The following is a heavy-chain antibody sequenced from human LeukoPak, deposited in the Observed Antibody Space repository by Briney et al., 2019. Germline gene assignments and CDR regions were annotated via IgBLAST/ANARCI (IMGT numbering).Heavy chain of an antibody. J-gene: IGHJ6*03. CDR1: GYTFTNHY. V-gene: IGHV1-46*01. D-gene: IGHD4-23*01. CDR2: INPSGGST. Sequence: ASVKVSCKASGYTFTNHYMHWVRQAPGQGLEWMGIINPSGGSTSYAQKFQGRVTMTRDTSTSTVYMELSSLRSEDTAVYYCARDEAYGGNYYYYYMDVWGKGTTVTVSS. CDR3: ARDEAYGGNYYYYYMDV.